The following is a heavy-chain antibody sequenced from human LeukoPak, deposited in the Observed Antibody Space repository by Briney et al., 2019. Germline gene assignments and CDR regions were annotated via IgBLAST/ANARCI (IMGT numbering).Heavy chain of an antibody. J-gene: IGHJ5*02. CDR1: RFTFSSYE. D-gene: IGHD4-23*01. CDR3: ARDRTTVVTPRWFDP. CDR2: IYSGGST. V-gene: IGHV3-53*01. Sequence: GGSLRLSCAACRFTFSSYEMNWVRQAPGKGLEWVSVIYSGGSTYYADSVKGRFTISRDNSKNTLYLQMNSLRAEDTAVYYCARDRTTVVTPRWFDPWGQGTLVTVSS.